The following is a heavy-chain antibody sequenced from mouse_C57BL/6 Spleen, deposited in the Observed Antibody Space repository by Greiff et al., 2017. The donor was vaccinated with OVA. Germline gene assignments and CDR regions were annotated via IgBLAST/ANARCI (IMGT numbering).Heavy chain of an antibody. CDR2: IWWDDDK. CDR1: GFSLSTFGMG. CDR3: ARHYSNPSYYFDY. Sequence: QVTLKESGPGILQPSQTLSLTCSFSGFSLSTFGMGVGWIRQPSGKGLEWLANIWWDDDKYYNPALKSRLTISKDTSKNQVFLKIANVDTADTATYYCARHYSNPSYYFDYWGQGTTLTVSS. D-gene: IGHD2-5*01. V-gene: IGHV8-8*01. J-gene: IGHJ2*01.